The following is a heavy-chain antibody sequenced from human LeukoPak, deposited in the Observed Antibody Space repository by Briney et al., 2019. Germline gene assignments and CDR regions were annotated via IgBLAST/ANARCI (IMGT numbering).Heavy chain of an antibody. D-gene: IGHD3-3*01. Sequence: GASVEVSCKASGYTFTSYAMNWVRQAPGQGLEWMGWINTNTGNPTYAQGFTGRFVFSLDTSVSTAYLQISSLKAEDTAVYYCARGPYYDFWSGYYAPSYYYYYMDVRGKGTTVTVSS. CDR1: GYTFTSYA. CDR3: ARGPYYDFWSGYYAPSYYYYYMDV. V-gene: IGHV7-4-1*02. J-gene: IGHJ6*03. CDR2: INTNTGNP.